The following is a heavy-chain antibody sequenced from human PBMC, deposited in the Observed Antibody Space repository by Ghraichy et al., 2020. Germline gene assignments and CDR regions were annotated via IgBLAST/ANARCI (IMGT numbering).Heavy chain of an antibody. J-gene: IGHJ4*02. D-gene: IGHD2-8*02. CDR1: GLTFTNAW. CDR3: STDPGGRWGGDY. V-gene: IGHV3-15*01. Sequence: GGSLRLSCAASGLTFTNAWMTWVRQAPGKGLEWVGLIKSKTDGGTTDYAARVKGRFTISRDDTKTKLYLQMNSLKTEDTAVYYCSTDPGGRWGGDYWGQGTLFTVSS. CDR2: IKSKTDGGTT.